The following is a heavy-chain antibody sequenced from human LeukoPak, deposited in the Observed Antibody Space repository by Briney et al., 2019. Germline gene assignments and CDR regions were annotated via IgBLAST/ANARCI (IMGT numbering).Heavy chain of an antibody. J-gene: IGHJ1*01. D-gene: IGHD3-3*01. CDR1: GGSFSGYY. CDR3: ARVEPAVSRYDFWSAQQSAEYFQH. V-gene: IGHV4-34*01. Sequence: PSETLSLTCAVYGGSFSGYYLSWIRQPPGKGLEWIGEINHSGSTNYNPSLKSRVTISVDTSKNQFSLKLSSVTAADTAVYYCARVEPAVSRYDFWSAQQSAEYFQHWARAPWSPSPQ. CDR2: INHSGST.